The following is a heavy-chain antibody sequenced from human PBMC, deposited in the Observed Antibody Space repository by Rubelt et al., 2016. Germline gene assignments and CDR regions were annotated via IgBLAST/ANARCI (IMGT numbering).Heavy chain of an antibody. CDR3: ARGGIAARPGY. D-gene: IGHD6-6*01. CDR2: IYYSGST. J-gene: IGHJ4*02. Sequence: PPGKGLEWIGYIYYSGSTYYNPSLKSRVTISVDTSKNQFSLKLSSVTAADTAVYYCARGGIAARPGYWGQGTLVTVSS. V-gene: IGHV4-39*01.